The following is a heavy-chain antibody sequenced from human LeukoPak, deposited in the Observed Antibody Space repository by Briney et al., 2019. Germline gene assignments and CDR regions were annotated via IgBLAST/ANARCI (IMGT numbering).Heavy chain of an antibody. CDR3: ARRDYASGSYGS. V-gene: IGHV4-59*08. J-gene: IGHJ5*02. D-gene: IGHD3-10*01. CDR2: IYYSGST. Sequence: SETLSLTCTVSGGSINNHYWSWIRQPPGKGLEWIGYIYYSGSTTYSPSLRSRVTISRDTSKNQFSMNLNSVTAADTAVYYCARRDYASGSYGSWGQGTLVTVSS. CDR1: GGSINNHY.